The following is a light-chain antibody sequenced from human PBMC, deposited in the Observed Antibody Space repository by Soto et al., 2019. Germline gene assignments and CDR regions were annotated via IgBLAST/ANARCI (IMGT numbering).Light chain of an antibody. CDR2: DAS. CDR3: QQYSSYPYT. CDR1: QSISGW. V-gene: IGKV1-5*01. J-gene: IGKJ2*01. Sequence: DIQMTQSPSTLSAYVGDRVSITCRASQSISGWLAWYQQKPGKAPNLLIYDASSLESGGPSRFSGSGSGTEFTLTISSLQPDDFATYYCQQYSSYPYTFGQGTKLEIK.